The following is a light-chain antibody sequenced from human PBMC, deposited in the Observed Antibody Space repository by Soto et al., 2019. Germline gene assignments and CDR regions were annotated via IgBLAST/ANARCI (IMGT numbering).Light chain of an antibody. CDR1: ERLSSVY. J-gene: IGKJ5*01. Sequence: EIVLTQSPGTLSLSPGERATLSCRASERLSSVYLAWYQQRPGQPPRLLIYGASSRATGIPDRFSGSGSGTDFALTIGRLEPEDFAVYYCQQYGTLPITFGQGTRLEIK. V-gene: IGKV3-20*01. CDR3: QQYGTLPIT. CDR2: GAS.